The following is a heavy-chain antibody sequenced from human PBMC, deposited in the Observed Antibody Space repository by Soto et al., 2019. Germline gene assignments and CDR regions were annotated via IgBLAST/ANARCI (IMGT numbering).Heavy chain of an antibody. CDR3: ARAPRYSGYEYYFDY. J-gene: IGHJ4*02. Sequence: GGSLRLSCAASGFTFSSHAMHWVRQAPGKGLVWVSRINSDGSITSYADSVKGRFTISRDNAKNTLYLQMNSLRAEDTAVYYCARAPRYSGYEYYFDYWGQGTLVTVSS. V-gene: IGHV3-74*01. CDR1: GFTFSSHA. D-gene: IGHD5-12*01. CDR2: INSDGSIT.